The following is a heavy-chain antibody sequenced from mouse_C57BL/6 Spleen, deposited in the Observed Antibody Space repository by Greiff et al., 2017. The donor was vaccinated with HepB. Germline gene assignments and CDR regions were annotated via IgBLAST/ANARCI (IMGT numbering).Heavy chain of an antibody. CDR1: GYTFTSYW. CDR2: IHPNSGST. CDR3: ARWGYDYDVDY. J-gene: IGHJ2*01. D-gene: IGHD2-4*01. V-gene: IGHV1-64*01. Sequence: QVQLQQPGAELVKPGASVKLSCKASGYTFTSYWMHWVKQRPGQGLEWIGMIHPNSGSTNYNEKFKSKATLTVDKSSSTAYMQLSSLTSEDSAVYYCARWGYDYDVDYWGQGTTLTVSS.